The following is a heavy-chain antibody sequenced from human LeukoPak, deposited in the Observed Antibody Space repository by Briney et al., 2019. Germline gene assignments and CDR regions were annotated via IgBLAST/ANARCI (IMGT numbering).Heavy chain of an antibody. V-gene: IGHV3-43*02. CDR2: ISGDGGST. J-gene: IGHJ4*02. Sequence: PGGSLRLSCAASGFTFDDYAMHSVRQAPGKGLEWVSLISGDGGSTYYADSVKGRFTISRDNSKNSLYLQMNSLRTEDTALYYCAKDIGYWGPIDYWGQGTLVTVSS. D-gene: IGHD7-27*01. CDR1: GFTFDDYA. CDR3: AKDIGYWGPIDY.